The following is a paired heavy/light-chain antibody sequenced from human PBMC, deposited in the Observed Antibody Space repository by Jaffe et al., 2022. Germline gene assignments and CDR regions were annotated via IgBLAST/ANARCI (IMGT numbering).Heavy chain of an antibody. D-gene: IGHD3-10*01. V-gene: IGHV4-39*01. J-gene: IGHJ5*02. CDR3: ARLRPGSQFLYWFDP. Sequence: QLQLQESGPGLVKPSETLSLTCTVSGGSISIATYYWGWIRQPPGKGLEWIGNIYYSGTTHYNVSLKSRVTISVDTSKNQFSLRLTSVTAADTATYFCARLRPGSQFLYWFDPWGQGSLVTVSS. CDR2: IYYSGTT. CDR1: GGSISIATYY.
Light chain of an antibody. J-gene: IGLJ3*02. Sequence: QLVLTQSPSASASLGASVKITCTLSSGHSNYPIAWHQHQPQKGPRYLIKINSDGSHSKGDGIPDRFSGSSSGAERYLTISGLQSDDEADYYCQTWVAANVVFGGGTKLTVL. CDR1: SGHSNYP. CDR2: INSDGSH. V-gene: IGLV4-69*01. CDR3: QTWVAANVV.